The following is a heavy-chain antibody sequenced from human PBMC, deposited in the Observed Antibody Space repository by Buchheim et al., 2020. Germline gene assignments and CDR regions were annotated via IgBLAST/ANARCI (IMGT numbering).Heavy chain of an antibody. D-gene: IGHD4-11*01. CDR2: VGANNGRT. CDR3: ARGSVTVDY. J-gene: IGHJ4*02. V-gene: IGHV1-18*01. Sequence: QVQLVQSGPEVKKPGASVKVSCKASGYTFTTFGITWVRQAPGQGLEWLGWVGANNGRTDYAQKVQGRVTMTTDTSTSTAYMELRSLSSDDTAVYYCARGSVTVDYWGQGTL. CDR1: GYTFTTFG.